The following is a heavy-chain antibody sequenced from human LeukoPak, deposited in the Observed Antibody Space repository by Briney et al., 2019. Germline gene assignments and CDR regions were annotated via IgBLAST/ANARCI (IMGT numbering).Heavy chain of an antibody. J-gene: IGHJ6*03. CDR3: ARDNQLATVYYYYYYMDV. V-gene: IGHV4-4*07. D-gene: IGHD2-2*01. CDR2: IYTSGST. CDR1: GGSISSYY. Sequence: SETLSLTCTVSGGSISSYYWSWIRQPAGKGLEGIGRIYTSGSTNYNPSLKSRVTMSVDTSKNQFSLKLSSVTAADTAVYYCARDNQLATVYYYYYYMDVWGKGTTVTVSS.